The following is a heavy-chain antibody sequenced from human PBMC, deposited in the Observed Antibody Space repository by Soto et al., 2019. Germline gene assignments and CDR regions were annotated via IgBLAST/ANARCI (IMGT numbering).Heavy chain of an antibody. CDR3: ARDIAYGDYFDY. Sequence: PSETLSLTCTVSGGSIIRYYWSWIRQPPGKGLEWIGYIYYSGSTNYNPSLKSRVTISVDTSKNQFSLKLSSVTAADTAVYYCARDIAYGDYFDYWGQGTLVTVSS. CDR1: GGSIIRYY. V-gene: IGHV4-59*01. CDR2: IYYSGST. J-gene: IGHJ4*02. D-gene: IGHD4-17*01.